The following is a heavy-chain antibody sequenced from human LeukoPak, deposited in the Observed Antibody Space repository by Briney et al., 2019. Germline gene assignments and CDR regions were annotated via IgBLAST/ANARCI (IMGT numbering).Heavy chain of an antibody. CDR3: AKDHIAVAGGNWFDP. CDR2: ISYDGSNK. CDR1: GFTFSSYG. V-gene: IGHV3-30*18. J-gene: IGHJ5*02. D-gene: IGHD6-19*01. Sequence: PGRSLRLSCAASGFTFSSYGMHWVRQAPGKVLEWVAVISYDGSNKYYADSVKGRFTISRDNSKNTLYLQMNSLRAEDTAVYYCAKDHIAVAGGNWFDPWGQGTLVTVSS.